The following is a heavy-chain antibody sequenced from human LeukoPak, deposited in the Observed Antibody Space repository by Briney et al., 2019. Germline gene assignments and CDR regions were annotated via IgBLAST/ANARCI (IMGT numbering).Heavy chain of an antibody. CDR1: GYTFTSYD. CDR2: MNPNSGNT. Sequence: ASVKVSCKASGYTFTSYDINWVRQATGQGLEWMGWMNPNSGNTGYAQKFQGRVTMTRNTSISTAYMELSSLRSEYTAVYYCARLPVTEYVWGSYRDYWGQGTLVTVSS. J-gene: IGHJ4*02. V-gene: IGHV1-8*01. D-gene: IGHD3-16*02. CDR3: ARLPVTEYVWGSYRDY.